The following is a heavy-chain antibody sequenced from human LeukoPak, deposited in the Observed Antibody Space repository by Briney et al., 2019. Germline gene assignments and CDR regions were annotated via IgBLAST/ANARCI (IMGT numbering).Heavy chain of an antibody. Sequence: ASVKVSCKASGGTFSSYAISWVRQAPGQGLEWMGGIIPIFGTANYAQKFQGRVTITADESTSTAYMELSSLRSEDTAVYYCARVHDILTGYFYFDYWGQGTLVTVSS. J-gene: IGHJ4*02. CDR1: GGTFSSYA. CDR2: IIPIFGTA. D-gene: IGHD3-9*01. V-gene: IGHV1-69*13. CDR3: ARVHDILTGYFYFDY.